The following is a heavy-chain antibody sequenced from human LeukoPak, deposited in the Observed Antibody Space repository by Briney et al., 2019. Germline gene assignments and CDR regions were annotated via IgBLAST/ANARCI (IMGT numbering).Heavy chain of an antibody. Sequence: GRSLRLSCAASGFTFDDYAMHWVRQAPGKGLEGGSGISWNSGSIGYADSVKGRFTISRDNAKNSLYLQMNSLRAEDTALYYCAKDKAMVRGVIRGLDGMDVWGQGTTVTVSS. V-gene: IGHV3-9*01. CDR3: AKDKAMVRGVIRGLDGMDV. J-gene: IGHJ6*02. CDR1: GFTFDDYA. D-gene: IGHD3-10*01. CDR2: ISWNSGSI.